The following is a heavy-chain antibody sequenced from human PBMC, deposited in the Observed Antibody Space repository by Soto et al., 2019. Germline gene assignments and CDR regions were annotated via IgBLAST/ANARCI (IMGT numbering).Heavy chain of an antibody. CDR3: ARRERYYGSPGWFDP. V-gene: IGHV4-39*01. D-gene: IGHD3-10*01. Sequence: SEPLSLTCTVSGGSISSFAYYWGWIRQPPGKGLEWIGTVYYNENTYYNPSLKSRVTISVDTAKNQFSLNLRSVTAADTAIYFCARRERYYGSPGWFDPWGQGTLVTVSS. CDR2: VYYNENT. CDR1: GGSISSFAYY. J-gene: IGHJ5*02.